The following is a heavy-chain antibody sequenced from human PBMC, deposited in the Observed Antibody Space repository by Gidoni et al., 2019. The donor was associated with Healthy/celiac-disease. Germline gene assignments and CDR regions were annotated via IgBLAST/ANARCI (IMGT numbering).Heavy chain of an antibody. Sequence: EVQLVEPGGGLVKPGGSPRLSGADSGVACGNAGMSWVSQAPGKGLGWVGRIKSKTDGGTTDYAAPVKGRFTISRDDSKNTLYLQMNSLKTEDTAVYYCTTGGGGSGSYWGYYYYGMDVWGQGTTVTVSS. D-gene: IGHD3-10*01. CDR2: IKSKTDGGTT. CDR1: GVACGNAG. J-gene: IGHJ6*02. V-gene: IGHV3-15*01. CDR3: TTGGGGSGSYWGYYYYGMDV.